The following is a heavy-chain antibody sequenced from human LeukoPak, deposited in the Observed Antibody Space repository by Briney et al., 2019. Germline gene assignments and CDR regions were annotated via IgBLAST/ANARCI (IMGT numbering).Heavy chain of an antibody. CDR2: IYPGDSDT. CDR1: GYSFTSYW. Sequence: PGESLKISCKGSGYSFTSYWIGWVRQMPGKGLEWMGIIYPGDSDTRYSPSFQGQVTISADKSISTAYLQWSSLKASDTAMYYCVRPHSIIYSYGQVDYFDYWGQGTLVTVSS. J-gene: IGHJ4*02. D-gene: IGHD5-18*01. V-gene: IGHV5-51*01. CDR3: VRPHSIIYSYGQVDYFDY.